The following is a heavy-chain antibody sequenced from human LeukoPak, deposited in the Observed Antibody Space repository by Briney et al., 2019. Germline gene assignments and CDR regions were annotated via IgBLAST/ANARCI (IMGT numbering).Heavy chain of an antibody. CDR3: ARDRSNTYYYYMDV. CDR2: IYTSGST. J-gene: IGHJ6*03. CDR1: GGSISSGSYY. D-gene: IGHD2-15*01. V-gene: IGHV4-61*02. Sequence: PSQTLSLTCTVSGGSISSGSYYWSWIRQPAGKGLEWIGRIYTSGSTNYNPSLKSRVTISVGTSKNQFSLKLSSVTAADTAVYYCARDRSNTYYYYMDVWGKGTTVTVSS.